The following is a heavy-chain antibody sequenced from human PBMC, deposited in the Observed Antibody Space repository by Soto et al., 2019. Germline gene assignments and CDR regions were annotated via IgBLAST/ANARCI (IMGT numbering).Heavy chain of an antibody. V-gene: IGHV1-69*13. D-gene: IGHD3-22*01. Sequence: SVKPSCKACGGRFSSYAISWVRQAPGQGLEWMGGIIPIFGTANYAQKFQGRVTITADESTSTAYMELSSLRSEDTAVYYCASDSSGYYDNWFDPWGQGTLVTVPS. CDR2: IIPIFGTA. CDR1: GGRFSSYA. CDR3: ASDSSGYYDNWFDP. J-gene: IGHJ5*02.